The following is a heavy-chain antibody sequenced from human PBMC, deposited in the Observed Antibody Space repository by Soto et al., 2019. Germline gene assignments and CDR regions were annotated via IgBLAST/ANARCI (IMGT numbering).Heavy chain of an antibody. CDR3: ARDGSDSSGLVGAFDI. J-gene: IGHJ3*02. V-gene: IGHV4-59*01. CDR1: GGSISSYY. Sequence: PSETLSLTCTVSGGSISSYYWSWIRQPPGKGLEWIGYIYYSGSTNYNPSLKSRVTISVDTSKNQFSLKLSSVTAADTAVYYCARDGSDSSGLVGAFDIWGQGXMVTV. D-gene: IGHD3-22*01. CDR2: IYYSGST.